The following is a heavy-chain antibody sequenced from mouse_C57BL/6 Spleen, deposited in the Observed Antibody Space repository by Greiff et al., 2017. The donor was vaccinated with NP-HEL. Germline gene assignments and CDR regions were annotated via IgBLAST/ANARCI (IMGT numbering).Heavy chain of an antibody. CDR2: IYPGSGST. J-gene: IGHJ4*01. Sequence: VQLQQPGAELVKPGASVKMSCKASGYTFTSYWITWVKQRPGQGLEWIGDIYPGSGSTNYNEKFKSKATLTVDTSSSTAYMQLSSLTSEDSAVYYCARAIYYDYDGLLYYAMDYWGQGTSVTVSS. CDR1: GYTFTSYW. V-gene: IGHV1-55*01. CDR3: ARAIYYDYDGLLYYAMDY. D-gene: IGHD2-4*01.